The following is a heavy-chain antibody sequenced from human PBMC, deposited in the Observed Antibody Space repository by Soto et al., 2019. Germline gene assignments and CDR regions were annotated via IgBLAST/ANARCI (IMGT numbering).Heavy chain of an antibody. V-gene: IGHV4-59*01. Sequence: SETLSLTCTVSGGSISSYYWSWIRQPPGKGLEWIGYIYYSGSTNYNPSLKSRVTISVDTSKNQFSLKLSSVTAADTAVYYCAAVGTITYGMDVWGQGTTVTVSS. CDR2: IYYSGST. J-gene: IGHJ6*02. CDR3: AAVGTITYGMDV. CDR1: GGSISSYY. D-gene: IGHD5-12*01.